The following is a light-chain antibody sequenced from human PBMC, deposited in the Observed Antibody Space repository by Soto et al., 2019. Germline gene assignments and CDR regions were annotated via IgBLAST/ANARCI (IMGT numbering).Light chain of an antibody. J-gene: IGKJ5*01. CDR1: QYINTR. V-gene: IGKV3-11*01. CDR2: QTS. Sequence: EIVLTLSPATVSSFPGDRVTLSCRASQYINTRLAWYQHRPGQAPRLLIYQTSIRAAGIPARFSASGTGTDFTLTISDVQPEDFAVYYCQQRSNWPLITFGQVTRLEIK. CDR3: QQRSNWPLIT.